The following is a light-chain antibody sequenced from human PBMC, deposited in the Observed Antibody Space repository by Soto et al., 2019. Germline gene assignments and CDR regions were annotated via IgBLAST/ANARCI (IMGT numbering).Light chain of an antibody. CDR3: SSYTDSSNYV. CDR1: NSNIGSYT. J-gene: IGLJ1*01. Sequence: QSALTQPPSASGTPGQTVAISCSGTNSNIGSYTVNWYQQFPGTAPRLLIYGNIQRPSGVPDRFSGSKSDTSASLAISGLLSEDESDYYCSSYTDSSNYVFGTGTKLTVL. V-gene: IGLV1-44*01. CDR2: GNI.